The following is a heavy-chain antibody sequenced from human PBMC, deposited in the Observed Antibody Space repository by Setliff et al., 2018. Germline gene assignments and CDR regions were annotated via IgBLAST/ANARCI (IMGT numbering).Heavy chain of an antibody. V-gene: IGHV1-2*06. CDR3: ARTAYYGSGTFPYYYYYYLDV. CDR2: IKPNTGGT. Sequence: ASVKVSCKASGYTFTGHYLHWVRQAPGQGLEWMGRIKPNTGGTTYAQKFLGRVTMTGVTSINTTYMELSGLRSDDTAVYYCARTAYYGSGTFPYYYYYYLDVWGKGTTVTV. J-gene: IGHJ6*03. CDR1: GYTFTGHY. D-gene: IGHD3-10*01.